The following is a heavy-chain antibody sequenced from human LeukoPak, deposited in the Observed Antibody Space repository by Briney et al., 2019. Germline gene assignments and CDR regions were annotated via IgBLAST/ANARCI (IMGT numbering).Heavy chain of an antibody. D-gene: IGHD3-9*01. CDR2: ISRSGDTL. J-gene: IGHJ6*02. CDR3: AREVIIFPDYYYYGLDV. V-gene: IGHV3-11*01. Sequence: GGSLRLSCAASGFTFRDYYMTWIRQAPGKGLEWISYISRSGDTLYYADSVEGRFTISRDNAKNSVHLQMNSLRAEDTAVYYCAREVIIFPDYYYYGLDVWGQGTTVTVSS. CDR1: GFTFRDYY.